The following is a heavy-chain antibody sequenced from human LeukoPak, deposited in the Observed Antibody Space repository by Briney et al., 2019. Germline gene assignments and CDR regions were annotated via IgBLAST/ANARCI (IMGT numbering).Heavy chain of an antibody. CDR2: INPSGGST. CDR1: GYTFTSYY. CDR3: ARDLDYYDSSGYSTNLDY. Sequence: ASVQVSCQASGYTFTSYYMHWVRQAPGQGLEWMGIINPSGGSTSYAQKFQGRVTMTRDTSTSTVYMELSSLRSEDTAVYYCARDLDYYDSSGYSTNLDYWGQGTLVTVSS. V-gene: IGHV1-46*01. J-gene: IGHJ4*02. D-gene: IGHD3-22*01.